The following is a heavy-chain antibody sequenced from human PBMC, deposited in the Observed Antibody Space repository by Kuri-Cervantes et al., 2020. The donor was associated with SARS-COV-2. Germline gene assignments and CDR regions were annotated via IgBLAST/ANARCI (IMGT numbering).Heavy chain of an antibody. J-gene: IGHJ5*02. CDR3: ARQPLDQVLWVGAYWFDP. Sequence: SETLSLTCTVSGDSVTTSTFYWGWIRQAPGKGLEWIGTIYFTGSTDFNPSLKSRVTISVDASKNQFSLKLSSVTAADTAIYYCARQPLDQVLWVGAYWFDPWGQGTLVTVSS. D-gene: IGHD3-10*01. CDR2: IYFTGST. CDR1: GDSVTTSTFY. V-gene: IGHV4-39*01.